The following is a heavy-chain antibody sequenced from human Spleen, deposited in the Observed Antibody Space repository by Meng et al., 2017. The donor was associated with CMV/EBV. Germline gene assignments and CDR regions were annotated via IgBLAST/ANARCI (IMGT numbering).Heavy chain of an antibody. CDR2: ISAYNGNT. D-gene: IGHD6-19*01. CDR1: GYTCTSNG. V-gene: IGHV1-18*01. CDR3: AASGAVAGAHDY. Sequence: VQLGQCGAEVKKSGASVKVSCKASGYTCTSNGSSWVRQAPGQGLEWMGWISAYNGNTNYAQQLQGRVTMTTDTSTSTAYMELRSLGADDTAVYYCAASGAVAGAHDYWGQGTLVTVSS. J-gene: IGHJ4*02.